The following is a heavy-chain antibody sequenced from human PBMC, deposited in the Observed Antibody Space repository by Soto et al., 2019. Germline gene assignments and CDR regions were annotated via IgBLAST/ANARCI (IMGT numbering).Heavy chain of an antibody. CDR1: GGTFSNYA. V-gene: IGHV1-69*06. J-gene: IGHJ4*02. CDR3: AREVVTETTLGYFDY. CDR2: ITPFFDTP. Sequence: SVKVSCKASGGTFSNYAVSWLRQAPGQGLEWMGGITPFFDTPNYAQRFQGRVTITADTSTSTVYMELRGLRSEDTAIYYCAREVVTETTLGYFDYWGQGTLVTVSS. D-gene: IGHD2-21*02.